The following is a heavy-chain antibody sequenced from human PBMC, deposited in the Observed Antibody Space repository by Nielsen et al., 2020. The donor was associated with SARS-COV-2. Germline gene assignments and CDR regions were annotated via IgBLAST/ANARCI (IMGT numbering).Heavy chain of an antibody. V-gene: IGHV3-30*18. CDR1: GFTFSSYY. CDR2: ISYDGSDK. Sequence: SCAGSGFTFSSYYFNWVRQAPGKGLEWVAIISYDGSDKYYADSVKGRFTISRDNSKNTVYLQMNSLRGEDTAVYYCAKDLSRDVAVDYWGQGALVTVSS. D-gene: IGHD2-15*01. CDR3: AKDLSRDVAVDY. J-gene: IGHJ4*02.